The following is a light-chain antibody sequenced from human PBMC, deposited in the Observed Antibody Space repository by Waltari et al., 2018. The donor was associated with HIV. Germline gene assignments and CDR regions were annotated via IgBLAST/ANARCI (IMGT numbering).Light chain of an antibody. J-gene: IGLJ2*01. V-gene: IGLV2-8*01. CDR1: NSDIGSYDY. CDR3: SSFADRDGFYVL. CDR2: EVT. Sequence: QSALTQHPSASGSPGQSVTLSCTGSNSDIGSYDYVSWYQLHPGKAPKPVISEVTKRPSGVSDRFSGSKSANTAFLTVSGLQAEDEADYYCSSFADRDGFYVLFGGGTRLTVL.